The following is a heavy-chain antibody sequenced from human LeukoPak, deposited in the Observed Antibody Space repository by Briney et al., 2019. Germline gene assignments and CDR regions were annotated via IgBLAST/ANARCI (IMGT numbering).Heavy chain of an antibody. CDR2: INHSGST. J-gene: IGHJ5*02. Sequence: PSETLSLTCAVYGGSFSGYYWSWIRQAPGKGLEWIGEINHSGSTNYNPALQSRVTISVDTSKNQFSLKLSSVPAADTAVYYCARGGVPYGDYYWFDPWGQGPLVPVST. CDR1: GGSFSGYY. D-gene: IGHD4-17*01. V-gene: IGHV4-34*01. CDR3: ARGGVPYGDYYWFDP.